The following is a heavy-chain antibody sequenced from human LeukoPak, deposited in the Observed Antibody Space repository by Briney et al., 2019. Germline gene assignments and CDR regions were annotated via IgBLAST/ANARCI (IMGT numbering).Heavy chain of an antibody. D-gene: IGHD2-15*01. Sequence: ASVKVSCKASGYTFTGYYMHWVRQAPGQGLEWMGWVDPKSGGTKCAQKFQGRVTMTRDTSISTAYMELSRLRSDDTAVYYCARDSGTSAVGNWGQGTLVTVSS. CDR3: ARDSGTSAVGN. J-gene: IGHJ4*02. CDR2: VDPKSGGT. V-gene: IGHV1-2*02. CDR1: GYTFTGYY.